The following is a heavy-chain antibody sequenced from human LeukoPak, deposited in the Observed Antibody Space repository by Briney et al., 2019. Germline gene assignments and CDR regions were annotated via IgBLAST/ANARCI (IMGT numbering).Heavy chain of an antibody. V-gene: IGHV1-24*01. D-gene: IGHD3-22*01. CDR1: GYTLTELS. CDR3: ATLYYYDSSVKYYFDY. Sequence: PGASVKVSCKVSGYTLTELSMHWVRQAPGKGLEWMGGFDPEDGETIYAQKFQGRVTMTEDTSTDTAYMELSSLRSEDTAVYYCATLYYYDSSVKYYFDYWGQGTLVTVSS. J-gene: IGHJ4*02. CDR2: FDPEDGET.